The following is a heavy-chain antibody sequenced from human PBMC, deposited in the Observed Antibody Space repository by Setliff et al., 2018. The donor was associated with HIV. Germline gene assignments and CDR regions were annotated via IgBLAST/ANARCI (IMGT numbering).Heavy chain of an antibody. CDR2: ISSSGNTI. D-gene: IGHD1-26*01. V-gene: IGHV3-48*03. CDR1: GFVSGFTFSNYE. J-gene: IGHJ4*02. Sequence: PGGSLRLSCAASGFVSGFTFSNYEFNWVRQAPGKGLEWVSYISSSGNTIYYADSVKGRFTTSRDNAKNSLFLQLNSLRAEDTAVYYCARESWELLGGDYWGQGTLVTVSS. CDR3: ARESWELLGGDY.